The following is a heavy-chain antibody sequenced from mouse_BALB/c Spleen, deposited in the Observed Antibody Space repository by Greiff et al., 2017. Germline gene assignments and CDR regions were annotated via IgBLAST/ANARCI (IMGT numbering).Heavy chain of an antibody. CDR2: INPYNDGT. V-gene: IGHV1-14*01. CDR3: ARSRGNGAMDY. Sequence: VQLKQSGPELVKPGASVKMSCKASGYTFTSYVMHWVKQKPGQGLEWIGYINPYNDGTKYNEKFKGKATLTSDKSSSTAYMELSSLTSEDSAVYYCARSRGNGAMDYWGQGTSVTVSS. D-gene: IGHD2-1*01. CDR1: GYTFTSYV. J-gene: IGHJ4*01.